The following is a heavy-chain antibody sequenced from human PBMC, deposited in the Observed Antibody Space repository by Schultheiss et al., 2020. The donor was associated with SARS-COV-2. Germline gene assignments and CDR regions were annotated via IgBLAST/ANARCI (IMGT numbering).Heavy chain of an antibody. Sequence: GESLKISCAASGFTFSSYSMNWVRQAPGKGLEWVSYISSSSSTIYYADSVKGRFTISRDNAKNSLYLQMNSLRAEDTAVYYCARGNPVTTYYYYYYMDVWGKGTTVTVSS. V-gene: IGHV3-48*04. CDR1: GFTFSSYS. D-gene: IGHD4-11*01. CDR2: ISSSSSTI. CDR3: ARGNPVTTYYYYYYMDV. J-gene: IGHJ6*03.